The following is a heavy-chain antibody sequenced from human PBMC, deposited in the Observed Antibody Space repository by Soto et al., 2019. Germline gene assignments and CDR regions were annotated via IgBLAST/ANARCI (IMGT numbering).Heavy chain of an antibody. D-gene: IGHD3-22*01. CDR3: ARKGKSGYFNWFDP. J-gene: IGHJ5*02. CDR2: IFPSDSDT. CDR1: GYRFTSYW. Sequence: GESLKISCRTSGYRFTSYWIAWVRQMPGKGLEWMGIIFPSDSDTRYSPSFQGQVTISADRSTSTVFLQWASLKASDTAVYFCARKGKSGYFNWFDPWGQGTLVTVSS. V-gene: IGHV5-51*01.